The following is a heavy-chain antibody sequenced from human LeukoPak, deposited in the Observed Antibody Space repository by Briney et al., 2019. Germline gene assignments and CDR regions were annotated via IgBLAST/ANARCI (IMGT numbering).Heavy chain of an antibody. CDR3: ARQLVGAPRDYYYYGMDV. V-gene: IGHV1-18*01. CDR2: ISAYNGNT. CDR1: GYAFTSYG. J-gene: IGHJ6*02. D-gene: IGHD1-26*01. Sequence: ASVKVSCKASGYAFTSYGISWVRQAPGQGLEWMGWISAYNGNTNYAQKLQGRVTMTTDTSTSTAYMELRSLRSDDTAVYYCARQLVGAPRDYYYYGMDVWGQGTTVTVSS.